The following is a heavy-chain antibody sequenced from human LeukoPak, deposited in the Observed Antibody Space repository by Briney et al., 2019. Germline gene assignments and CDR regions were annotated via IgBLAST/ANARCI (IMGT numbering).Heavy chain of an antibody. CDR1: GFTFSSYW. Sequence: GGSLRLSCAASGFTFSSYWMHWVRQAPGKGLVWVSRINSDGSSTSYADSVKGRFTISRDNAKNTLYLQMNSLRAEDTAVYYCARDRDGYNYNYYYYYMDVRGKGTTVTVSS. V-gene: IGHV3-74*01. J-gene: IGHJ6*03. CDR2: INSDGSST. CDR3: ARDRDGYNYNYYYYYMDV. D-gene: IGHD5-24*01.